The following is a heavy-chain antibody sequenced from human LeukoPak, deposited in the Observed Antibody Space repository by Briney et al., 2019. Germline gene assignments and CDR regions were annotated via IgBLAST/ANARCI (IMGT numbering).Heavy chain of an antibody. V-gene: IGHV4-61*02. CDR3: TRGGGYDAFDI. J-gene: IGHJ3*02. Sequence: SETLSLTCTVSGGSISSGSYCWRWIRQPAGKGLEWIGRSHTSGTTNYNPSLKSRVTISIDRSKNQFSLKLSSVTATDTAMYYCTRGGGYDAFDIWGQGTMVTVSS. CDR2: SHTSGTT. D-gene: IGHD2-15*01. CDR1: GGSISSGSYC.